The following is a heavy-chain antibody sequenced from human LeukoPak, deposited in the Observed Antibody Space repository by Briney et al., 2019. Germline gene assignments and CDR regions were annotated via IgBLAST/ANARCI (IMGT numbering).Heavy chain of an antibody. CDR3: ARNYCSGGSCYSDPYYYYYMDV. CDR2: IYYSGST. Sequence: PSETLSLTCSVSGGSINSYYWSWIRQPPGKGLEWIGYIYYSGSTNYNPSLKSRVTISVDTSKNQFSLRLSSVTAADTAVYYCARNYCSGGSCYSDPYYYYYMDVWGKGTTVTVSS. D-gene: IGHD2-15*01. CDR1: GGSINSYY. V-gene: IGHV4-59*01. J-gene: IGHJ6*03.